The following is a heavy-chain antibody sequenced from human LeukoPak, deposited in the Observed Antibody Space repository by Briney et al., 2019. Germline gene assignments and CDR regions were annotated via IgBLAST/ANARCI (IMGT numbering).Heavy chain of an antibody. CDR1: GGSISSYY. CDR2: IYYSGST. Sequence: SETLSLTCTVSGGSISSYYWSWIRQPPGKGLEWIGCIYYSGSTNYNPSLKSRVTISVDTSKNQFSLKLSSVTAADTAVYYCARDTDSSSSVYFDYWGQGTLVTVSS. V-gene: IGHV4-59*01. D-gene: IGHD6-6*01. CDR3: ARDTDSSSSVYFDY. J-gene: IGHJ4*02.